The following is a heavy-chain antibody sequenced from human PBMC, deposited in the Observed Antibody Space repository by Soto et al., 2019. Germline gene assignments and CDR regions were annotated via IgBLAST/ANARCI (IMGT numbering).Heavy chain of an antibody. V-gene: IGHV4-31*03. CDR3: ARWVEVSLDYFDS. CDR1: GAYMRNGYYY. J-gene: IGHJ4*02. Sequence: QVQLQELGPGLVKPSETLSLTCTVSGAYMRNGYYYWSWVRQNPGKDLEWIGHMHHSGRTHYNPSLKSRVAISVDTSKNQFSLYLNSVTAADTAVYYCARWVEVSLDYFDSWGQGTPVTVSS. D-gene: IGHD2-15*01. CDR2: MHHSGRT.